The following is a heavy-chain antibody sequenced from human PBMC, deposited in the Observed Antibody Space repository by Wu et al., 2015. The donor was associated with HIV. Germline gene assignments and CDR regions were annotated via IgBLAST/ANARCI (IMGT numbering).Heavy chain of an antibody. CDR1: GYTFTGYY. CDR3: ARAQIEFIAVAGTLLGY. J-gene: IGHJ4*02. D-gene: IGHD6-19*01. CDR2: INPNSGGT. V-gene: IGHV1-2*02. Sequence: QVQLVQSGAEVKKPGASVKVSCKASGYTFTGYYMHWVRQAPGQGLEWMGWINPNSGGTNYAQKFQGRVTMTRDTSISTAYMELSRLRSDDTAVYYCARAQIEFIAVAGTLLGYWGQGTLVTVSS.